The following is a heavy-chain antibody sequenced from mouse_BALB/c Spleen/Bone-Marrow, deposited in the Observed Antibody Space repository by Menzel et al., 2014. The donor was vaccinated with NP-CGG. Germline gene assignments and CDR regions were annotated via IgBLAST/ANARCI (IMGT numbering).Heavy chain of an antibody. Sequence: LVESGGGLVQPGGSLKLSCAASGFTFSSYGMSWVRQTPDKRLELVATINTNGGNTYYPDSVKGRFTISRDNAKNTLYLQMSSLKSGDTAMYYCARGLDYWGQGTTLTVSS. CDR1: GFTFSSYG. CDR2: INTNGGNT. CDR3: ARGLDY. V-gene: IGHV5-6-3*01. J-gene: IGHJ2*01.